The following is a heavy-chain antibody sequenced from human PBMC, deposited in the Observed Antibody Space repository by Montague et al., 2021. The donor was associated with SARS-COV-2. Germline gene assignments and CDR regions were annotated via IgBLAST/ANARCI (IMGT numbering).Heavy chain of an antibody. CDR2: IKSKTDGGAT. Sequence: SLRLSCAASGFTFSNAWMSWVRQAPGKGLEWVGRIKSKTDGGATDYAAPVKGRFTISRDDSKNTLYLQMNSLKTEDTAVYYCTTDNYDQSWDAFGIWGQGTMVTVSS. CDR1: GFTFSNAW. V-gene: IGHV3-15*01. D-gene: IGHD3-22*01. CDR3: TTDNYDQSWDAFGI. J-gene: IGHJ3*02.